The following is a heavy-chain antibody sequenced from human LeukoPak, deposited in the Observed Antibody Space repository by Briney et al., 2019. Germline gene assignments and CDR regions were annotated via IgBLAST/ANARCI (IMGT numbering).Heavy chain of an antibody. CDR3: ARLPRVAGYSGSGSYSFTRYHMDV. CDR1: GGSFSGYY. D-gene: IGHD3-10*01. J-gene: IGHJ6*03. V-gene: IGHV4-34*01. CDR2: INHSGST. Sequence: KPSETLSLTCAVYGGSFSGYYWSWIRQPPGKGLEWIGEINHSGSTNYNPSLKSRVTISVDTSKNQFSLKLRSVTAADTAVYYCARLPRVAGYSGSGSYSFTRYHMDVWGKGTTVTMSS.